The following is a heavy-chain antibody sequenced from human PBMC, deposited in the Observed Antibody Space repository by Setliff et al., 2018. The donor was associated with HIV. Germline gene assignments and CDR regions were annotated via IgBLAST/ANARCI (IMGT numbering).Heavy chain of an antibody. V-gene: IGHV1-46*01. CDR3: TRAFPPMIPAAFDI. J-gene: IGHJ3*02. Sequence: ASVNVSCKASGFSFSRHYMHWVRQAPGEGLEWVAMINPSDGIPSYAQKFQDRVVVTRDTSRSIVYMELSSLLSEDTAVYFCTRAFPPMIPAAFDIWGLGTLVTVSS. CDR2: INPSDGIP. CDR1: GFSFSRHY. D-gene: IGHD3-16*01.